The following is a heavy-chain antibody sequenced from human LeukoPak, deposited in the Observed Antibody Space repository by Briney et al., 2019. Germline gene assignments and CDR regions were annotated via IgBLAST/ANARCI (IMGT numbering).Heavy chain of an antibody. D-gene: IGHD6-13*01. CDR1: GGSFSGYY. CDR3: ARAVHSSSWYGSDY. J-gene: IGHJ4*02. Sequence: PSETLSLTCAVYGGSFSGYYWSWIRQPPGKGLEWIGEINHSGSTNYNPSLKSRVTISVDTSKNQFSLKLSSVTAADTAVYYCARAVHSSSWYGSDYWGQGTLVTVSS. V-gene: IGHV4-34*01. CDR2: INHSGST.